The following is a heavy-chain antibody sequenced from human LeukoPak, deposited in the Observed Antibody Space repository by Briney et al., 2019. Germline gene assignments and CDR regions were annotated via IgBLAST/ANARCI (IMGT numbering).Heavy chain of an antibody. J-gene: IGHJ4*02. Sequence: GGSLRVSCAASGFTFSSYAMGWVRLAPGKGLEWVSTVSGNGATTYYADSVKGRFTISRDNSKNTLDLQMSSLRAEDTAIYFCARVPHPTYYFDYWGRGTLVTVSS. CDR2: VSGNGATT. CDR1: GFTFSSYA. V-gene: IGHV3-23*01. D-gene: IGHD4-11*01. CDR3: ARVPHPTYYFDY.